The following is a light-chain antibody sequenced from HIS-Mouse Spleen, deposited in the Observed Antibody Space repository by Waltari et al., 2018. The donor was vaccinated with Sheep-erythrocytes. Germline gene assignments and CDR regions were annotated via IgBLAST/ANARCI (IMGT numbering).Light chain of an antibody. J-gene: IGLJ1*01. CDR3: CSYAGSYNHV. V-gene: IGLV2-11*01. CDR2: DVS. Sequence: QSALTQPRPVSGSPGPSVTISCNGTSSGVGGYNYVSWYQQHPGKAPKLMIYDVSKRPSGVPDRFSGSKSGNTASLTISGLQAEDEADYYCCSYAGSYNHVFATGTKVTVL. CDR1: SSGVGGYNY.